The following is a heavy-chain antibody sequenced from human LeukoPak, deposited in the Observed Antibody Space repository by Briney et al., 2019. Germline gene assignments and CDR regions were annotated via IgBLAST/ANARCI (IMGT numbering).Heavy chain of an antibody. CDR3: AGTNGDYVFDF. D-gene: IGHD4-17*01. J-gene: IGHJ4*02. Sequence: SETLSLTCTVSGGSISSYYWSWIRQPPGKGLEWIGYIFFSGSTIYNPSLKSRVTTSVDTSKNHFSLNLNSVTAADTAVYYCAGTNGDYVFDFWGQGTLVTVSS. CDR2: IFFSGST. CDR1: GGSISSYY. V-gene: IGHV4-59*08.